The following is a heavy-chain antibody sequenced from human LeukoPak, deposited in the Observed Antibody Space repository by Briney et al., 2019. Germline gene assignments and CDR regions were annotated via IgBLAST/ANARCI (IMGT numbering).Heavy chain of an antibody. Sequence: GGSLRLSCAASGFTFSSYWMHWVRQAPGKGLEWVSRINSDESSTSYADSVKGRFTISRDNAKKTLYLQMNSLRAEDTAVYYCAREGSGWYYFDYWGQGTLVTVSS. V-gene: IGHV3-74*01. CDR2: INSDESST. D-gene: IGHD6-19*01. CDR1: GFTFSSYW. CDR3: AREGSGWYYFDY. J-gene: IGHJ4*02.